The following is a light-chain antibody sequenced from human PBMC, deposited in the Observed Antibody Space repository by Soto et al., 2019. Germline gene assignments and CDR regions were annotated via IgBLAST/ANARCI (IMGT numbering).Light chain of an antibody. Sequence: DIQLTQSPSFLSPSVGDRVTITCRASQGISSYLAWYQQKPGKAPKLLIYAASTLQSGVPSRFSGSGSGTEFTLTISSLQHEDFATYYCQQLNSYPLTFGGGTKVDI. V-gene: IGKV1-9*01. CDR3: QQLNSYPLT. J-gene: IGKJ4*01. CDR2: AAS. CDR1: QGISSY.